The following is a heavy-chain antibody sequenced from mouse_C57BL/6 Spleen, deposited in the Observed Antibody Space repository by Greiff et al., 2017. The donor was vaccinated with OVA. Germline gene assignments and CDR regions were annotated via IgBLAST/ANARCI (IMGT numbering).Heavy chain of an antibody. Sequence: QVQLKQSGAELARPGASVKLSCKASGYTFTSYGISWVKQRTGQGLEWIGEIYPRSGNTYYNEKFKGKATLTADKSSSTAYMELRSLTSEDSAVYFCARRVGNSYYFDYWGQGTTLTVSS. CDR2: IYPRSGNT. J-gene: IGHJ2*01. CDR3: ARRVGNSYYFDY. D-gene: IGHD2-1*01. V-gene: IGHV1-81*01. CDR1: GYTFTSYG.